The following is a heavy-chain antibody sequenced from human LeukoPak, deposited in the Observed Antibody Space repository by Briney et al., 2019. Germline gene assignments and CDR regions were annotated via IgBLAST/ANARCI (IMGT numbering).Heavy chain of an antibody. V-gene: IGHV4-59*08. J-gene: IGHJ2*01. Sequence: SETLSLTCTVSGGSISSYYWSWIRQPPGEGLEWIGFIYDSGSTNYNPSLRSRVTISVDTSKNQFSLKLSSVTAADTAVYYCARRVYCSGGSCYSAVWYFDLWGRGTLVTVSS. D-gene: IGHD2-15*01. CDR1: GGSISSYY. CDR3: ARRVYCSGGSCYSAVWYFDL. CDR2: IYDSGST.